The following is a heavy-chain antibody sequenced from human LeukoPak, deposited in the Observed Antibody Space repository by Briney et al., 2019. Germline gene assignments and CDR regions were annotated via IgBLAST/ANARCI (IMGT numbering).Heavy chain of an antibody. V-gene: IGHV1-69*05. CDR1: GGTFSSYA. Sequence: GASVKVSCKASGGTFSSYAISGVRQAPGQGLEWMGGIIPIFGTANYAQKFQGRVTITTDESTSTAYMELSSLRSEDTAVYYCARDRILTTDYYYYMDVWGKGTTVTVSS. J-gene: IGHJ6*03. CDR2: IIPIFGTA. CDR3: ARDRILTTDYYYYMDV. D-gene: IGHD3-9*01.